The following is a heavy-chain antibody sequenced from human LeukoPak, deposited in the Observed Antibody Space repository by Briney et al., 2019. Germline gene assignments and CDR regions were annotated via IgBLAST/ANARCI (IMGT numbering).Heavy chain of an antibody. D-gene: IGHD1-1*01. J-gene: IGHJ6*02. CDR1: NYTFASYG. Sequence: GASVKVSCKASNYTFASYGLSWVRLAPGQGLQWVGWISPYDGNTDYAQRFQARVTMTIDRATRTVYMDLKRLRLDDTAVYYCVRVWPPNAVDRGMTYSYFNALDVWGQGTTVIVS. CDR3: VRVWPPNAVDRGMTYSYFNALDV. V-gene: IGHV1-18*01. CDR2: ISPYDGNT.